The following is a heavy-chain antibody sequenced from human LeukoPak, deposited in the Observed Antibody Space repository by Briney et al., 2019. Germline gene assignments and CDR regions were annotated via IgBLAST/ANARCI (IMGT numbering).Heavy chain of an antibody. J-gene: IGHJ4*02. D-gene: IGHD3-22*01. V-gene: IGHV4-4*07. CDR3: AGDDSSRDDSGGYHY. CDR2: VHFSGST. CDR1: SASVTSHH. Sequence: SETLSLTCAVSSASVTSHHWAWIRQPAGKGLEWVGRVHFSGSTNYNPSLRSRVAISLDKSKNELSLTLKSVSAADTAVYFYAGDDSSRDDSGGYHYWGRGVLVTVSS.